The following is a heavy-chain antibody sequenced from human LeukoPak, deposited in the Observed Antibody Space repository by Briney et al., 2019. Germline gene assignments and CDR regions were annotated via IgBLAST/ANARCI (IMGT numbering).Heavy chain of an antibody. V-gene: IGHV4-38-2*01. CDR3: ARTYSSSWDFEF. D-gene: IGHD6-13*01. CDR1: GYSISSGYY. Sequence: SETLSLTCSVSGYSISSGYYWGWIRQPPGKGLEWIGNIYYSGSTYYNPSLKSRVTISVDTSKNQFSLKLSSVTAADTAVYYCARTYSSSWDFEFWGQGTLVTVSS. J-gene: IGHJ4*02. CDR2: IYYSGST.